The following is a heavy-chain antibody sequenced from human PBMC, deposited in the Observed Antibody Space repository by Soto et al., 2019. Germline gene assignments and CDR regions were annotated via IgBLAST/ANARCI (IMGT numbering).Heavy chain of an antibody. V-gene: IGHV1-8*01. D-gene: IGHD6-6*01. J-gene: IGHJ5*02. CDR2: MNTNTNTT. CDR3: AREVVETSSLWLDP. Sequence: ASVKVSCQASGYTLTSNASKLVRQATGQGLEWIGWMNTNTNTTDSAEVFEGRVSLTWDTSISTAYMQLNSLKIDDTAVYYCAREVVETSSLWLDPWGQGTLVTVSS. CDR1: GYTLTSNA.